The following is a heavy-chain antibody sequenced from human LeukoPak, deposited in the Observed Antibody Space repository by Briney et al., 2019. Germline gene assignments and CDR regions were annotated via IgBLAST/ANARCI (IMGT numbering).Heavy chain of an antibody. V-gene: IGHV3-23*01. CDR3: AKDEKPDGRWNIDH. D-gene: IGHD1/OR15-1a*01. J-gene: IGHJ4*02. CDR1: GFIFSGYT. Sequence: SGGSLRLSCAASGFIFSGYTMDWVRQAPGKGLEWVSGITANGGRTYYAGSVKGRFPISRDNSKNTVWLQMVSLRAEDMAVYYCAKDEKPDGRWNIDHWGQGTLVTVSS. CDR2: ITANGGRT.